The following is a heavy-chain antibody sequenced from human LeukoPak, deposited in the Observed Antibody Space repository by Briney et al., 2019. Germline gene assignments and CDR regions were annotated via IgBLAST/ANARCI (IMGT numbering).Heavy chain of an antibody. CDR3: ARDRSYGSFDY. V-gene: IGHV3-20*01. J-gene: IGHJ4*02. CDR1: GFTVSSNY. Sequence: PGGSLRLSCAASGFTVSSNYMSWVRQAPGKGLEWVSGISWNGGTTGYADSVKGRFTISRDNAKNSLFLQMNSLRAEDTALYHCARDRSYGSFDYWGQGTLVTVSS. D-gene: IGHD5-18*01. CDR2: ISWNGGTT.